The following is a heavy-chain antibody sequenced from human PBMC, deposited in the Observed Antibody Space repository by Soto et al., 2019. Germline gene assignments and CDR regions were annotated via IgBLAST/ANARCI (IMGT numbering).Heavy chain of an antibody. CDR2: IWYDGDKK. CDR3: ARDYAGAESVVVVPAIDFYSFDT. CDR1: GFTLSSYG. Sequence: QVQLVESGGGVVQPGRSLRLSCAASGFTLSSYGMHWVRQAPGKGLEWVAVIWYDGDKKYYADSVKVRFTISRDESKNTVYLHMSSLRGEDTGVYYCARDYAGAESVVVVPAIDFYSFDTWGQGTLVSVSS. V-gene: IGHV3-33*01. J-gene: IGHJ4*02. D-gene: IGHD2-15*01.